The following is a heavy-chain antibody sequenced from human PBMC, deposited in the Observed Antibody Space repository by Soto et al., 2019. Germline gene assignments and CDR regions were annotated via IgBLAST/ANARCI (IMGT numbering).Heavy chain of an antibody. CDR1: GGSITSSSYY. J-gene: IGHJ5*02. CDR3: ATQEVGGSYVYTFDP. D-gene: IGHD1-26*01. V-gene: IGHV4-39*01. Sequence: QLHLRESGPGLVKPSETLSLTCTVSGGSITSSSYYWGWIRQPPGKGLEWIGSIYYSGSTSYNPSLTTPVTISVDTSKNQFALKLSSVTAADTAVYYCATQEVGGSYVYTFDPWGQGTLVTVSS. CDR2: IYYSGST.